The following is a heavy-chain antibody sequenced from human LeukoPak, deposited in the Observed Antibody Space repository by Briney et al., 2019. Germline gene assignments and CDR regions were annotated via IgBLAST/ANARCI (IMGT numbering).Heavy chain of an antibody. CDR2: INAGNGNT. Sequence: ASVKVSCKASGYTFTSYDFNWVRQAPGQRLEWMGRINAGNGNTKYSQKSQGRVTITRDTSASTAYMELSSLRSEDTAVYYCASRAVRGYSYGYYYYYGMDVWGQGTTVTVSS. CDR1: GYTFTSYD. V-gene: IGHV1-3*01. D-gene: IGHD5-18*01. CDR3: ASRAVRGYSYGYYYYYGMDV. J-gene: IGHJ6*02.